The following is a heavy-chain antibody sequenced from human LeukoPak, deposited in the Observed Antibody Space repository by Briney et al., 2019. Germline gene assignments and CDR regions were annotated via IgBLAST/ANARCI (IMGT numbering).Heavy chain of an antibody. CDR1: GFTFSGYA. Sequence: GGSLRLSCAASGFTFSGYAMSWVRQAPGKGLEWVSAISGSGGSTYYADSVKGRFTISRHNSKNTLYLQMNSLSAEDTAVYYCARDSYYYGMDVWGQGTTVTVSS. CDR2: ISGSGGST. CDR3: ARDSYYYGMDV. J-gene: IGHJ6*02. V-gene: IGHV3-23*01.